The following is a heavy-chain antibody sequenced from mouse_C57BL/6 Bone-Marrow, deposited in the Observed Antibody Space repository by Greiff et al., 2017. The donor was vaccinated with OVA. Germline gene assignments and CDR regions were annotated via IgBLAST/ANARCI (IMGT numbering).Heavy chain of an antibody. CDR1: GFSLTSYA. V-gene: IGHV2-9-1*01. J-gene: IGHJ3*01. Sequence: QVQLQESGPGLVAPSQSLSITCTASGFSLTSYAISWVRQPPGKGLEWLGVIWTGGGTNHNSALKSRLSISKDNSKSQVFLKRNSLQTDDTARYYGARIYYGSRLFWFAYWGQGTLVTVSA. D-gene: IGHD1-1*01. CDR2: IWTGGGT. CDR3: ARIYYGSRLFWFAY.